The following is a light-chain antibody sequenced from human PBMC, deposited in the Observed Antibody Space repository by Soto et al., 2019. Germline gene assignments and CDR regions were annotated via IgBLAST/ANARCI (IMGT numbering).Light chain of an antibody. Sequence: EIVLTQSPATLSLSPGERATLSCRASQSVSSYLAWYQQKPGQAPRLLIYDASNRATGIPARFSGSGSGTDFTLTISSLEPEDFAVYYCQQYGSSRQTFGQGTKVEIK. CDR2: DAS. CDR1: QSVSSY. V-gene: IGKV3-11*01. CDR3: QQYGSSRQT. J-gene: IGKJ1*01.